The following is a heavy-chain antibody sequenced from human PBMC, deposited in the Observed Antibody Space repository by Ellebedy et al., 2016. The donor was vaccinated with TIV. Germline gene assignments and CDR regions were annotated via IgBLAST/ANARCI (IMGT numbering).Heavy chain of an antibody. CDR1: GDTFSDYA. D-gene: IGHD1-26*01. CDR2: IITLHGIA. V-gene: IGHV1-69*04. J-gene: IGHJ5*02. CDR3: ARDEVHSDTRGASNWFDP. Sequence: ASVKVSCKASGDTFSDYAFSWVRQAPGQGLEWMGKIITLHGIATYAQKFQGRATITGDTSPSTVYLELSSLRFDDTAVYYCARDEVHSDTRGASNWFDPWGQGTLVTVSS.